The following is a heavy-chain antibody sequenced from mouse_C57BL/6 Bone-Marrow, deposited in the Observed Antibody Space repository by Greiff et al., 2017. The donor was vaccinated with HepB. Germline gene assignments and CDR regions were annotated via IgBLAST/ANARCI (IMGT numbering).Heavy chain of an antibody. CDR2: ISSGGSYT. V-gene: IGHV5-6*02. D-gene: IGHD1-1*01. CDR3: ARHGGSSLWYFDV. CDR1: GFTFSSYG. Sequence: EVKLEESGGDLVKPGGSLKLSCAASGFTFSSYGMSWVRQTPDKRLEWVATISSGGSYTYYPDSVKGRFTISRDNAKNTLYLQMSSLKSEDTAMYYCARHGGSSLWYFDVWGTGTTVTVSS. J-gene: IGHJ1*03.